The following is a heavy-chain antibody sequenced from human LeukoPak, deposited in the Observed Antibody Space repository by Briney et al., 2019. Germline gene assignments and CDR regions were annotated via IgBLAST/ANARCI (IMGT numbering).Heavy chain of an antibody. CDR1: GFTFSGYW. V-gene: IGHV3-74*01. J-gene: IGHJ4*02. CDR3: ARAGRGLRYFDWLTYDY. CDR2: INGDGSST. Sequence: GGSLRLSCAASGFTFSGYWMHWVRQAPGKGLVWVSRINGDGSSTSYADSVKGRFTISRDNARNTLYLQMNSLRVEDTAVYYCARAGRGLRYFDWLTYDYWGQGTLVTVSS. D-gene: IGHD3-9*01.